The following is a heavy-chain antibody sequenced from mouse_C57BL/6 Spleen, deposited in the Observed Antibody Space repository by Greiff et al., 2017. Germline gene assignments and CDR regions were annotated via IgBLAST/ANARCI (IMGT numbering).Heavy chain of an antibody. J-gene: IGHJ4*01. CDR3: ARRIADYAMDY. Sequence: VQLVESGAELVKPGASVKISCKASGYAFSSYWMNWVKQRPGKGLEWIGQIYPGDGDTNYNGKFKGKATLTADKSSSTAYMQLSSLTSEDSAVYFCARRIADYAMDYWGQGTSVTVSS. CDR1: GYAFSSYW. CDR2: IYPGDGDT. V-gene: IGHV1-80*01.